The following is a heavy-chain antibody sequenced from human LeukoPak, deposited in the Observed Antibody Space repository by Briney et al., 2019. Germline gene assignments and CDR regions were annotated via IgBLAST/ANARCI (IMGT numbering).Heavy chain of an antibody. J-gene: IGHJ4*02. CDR3: AYGLAAAGLY. CDR1: GGSISSSSYY. CDR2: IYYSGST. V-gene: IGHV4-39*01. D-gene: IGHD6-13*01. Sequence: KPSETLSLTCTVSGGSISSSSYYWGWLRQPPGKGLEWIGSIYYSGSTYYNPSLKSRVTISVDTSKNQFSLKLSSVTAADTAVYYCAYGLAAAGLYWGQGTLVTVSS.